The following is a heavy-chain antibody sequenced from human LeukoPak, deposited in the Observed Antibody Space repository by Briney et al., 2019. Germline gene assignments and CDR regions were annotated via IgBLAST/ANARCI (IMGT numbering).Heavy chain of an antibody. CDR3: AKDGAKGAFDY. Sequence: GRSLRLSCAASGFTFSSYGMHWVRQAPGKGLEWVAVISYDGSNKYYADSVKGRFTISRDNSKNTLYLQMNSLRAEDTAVYYCAKDGAKGAFDYWGQGTLVTVSS. CDR2: ISYDGSNK. D-gene: IGHD1-26*01. CDR1: GFTFSSYG. V-gene: IGHV3-30*18. J-gene: IGHJ4*02.